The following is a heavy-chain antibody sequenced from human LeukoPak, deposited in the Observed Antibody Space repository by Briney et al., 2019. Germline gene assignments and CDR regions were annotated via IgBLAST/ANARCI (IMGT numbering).Heavy chain of an antibody. CDR3: AKDHIRYSSSWFSD. V-gene: IGHV3-23*01. D-gene: IGHD6-13*01. CDR1: GFTFSSYA. Sequence: GGSLRLSCAASGFTFSSYAMSWVRQAPGKGLEWVSIISGSGGSTNYADSVKGRFTISRDNSKNTLYLQMNSLRAEDTAVYYCAKDHIRYSSSWFSDGGQGTLVTVSS. CDR2: ISGSGGST. J-gene: IGHJ4*02.